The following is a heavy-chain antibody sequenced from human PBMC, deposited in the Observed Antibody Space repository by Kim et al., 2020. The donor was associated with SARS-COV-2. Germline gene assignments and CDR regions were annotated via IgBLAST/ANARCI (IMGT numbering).Heavy chain of an antibody. V-gene: IGHV3-7*01. Sequence: GGSLRLSCAASGFSLSTYWMTWVRQAPGKGLEWVANINQDGSQKYYVESVKGRFTISRDNAKNSLYLQMNSLRVEDTAVYYCARDGRYCTSSNCRGDGFDIWGRGSLVTVSS. CDR2: INQDGSQK. J-gene: IGHJ3*02. CDR1: GFSLSTYW. D-gene: IGHD2-8*01. CDR3: ARDGRYCTSSNCRGDGFDI.